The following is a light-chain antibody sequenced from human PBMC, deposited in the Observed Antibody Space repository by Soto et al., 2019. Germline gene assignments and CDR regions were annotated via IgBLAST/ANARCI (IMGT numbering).Light chain of an antibody. CDR2: GAS. CDR1: QDIRSS. CDR3: QQDSSWPLT. Sequence: EIVMTQSPATLSVSPGERVTLSCRASQDIRSSLAWYQQKPGQAPRLLIYGASIRATGVPATFSGSGSETEFTLSISSLQSEHLGVYYCQQDSSWPLTFGGGTKVDIK. V-gene: IGKV3-15*01. J-gene: IGKJ4*01.